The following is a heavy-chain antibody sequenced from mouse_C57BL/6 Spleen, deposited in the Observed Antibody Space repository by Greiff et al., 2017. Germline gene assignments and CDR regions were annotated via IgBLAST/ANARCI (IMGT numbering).Heavy chain of an antibody. CDR3: ARRDYGRGY. CDR1: GYAFSSSW. CDR2: IYPGDGDT. J-gene: IGHJ2*01. Sequence: VVKPGASVKISCKASGYAFSSSWMNWVKQRPGKGLEWIGRIYPGDGDTNYNGKFKGKATLTADKSSSTAYMQLSSLTSEDSAVYFCARRDYGRGYWGQGTTLTVSS. V-gene: IGHV1-82*01. D-gene: IGHD1-1*01.